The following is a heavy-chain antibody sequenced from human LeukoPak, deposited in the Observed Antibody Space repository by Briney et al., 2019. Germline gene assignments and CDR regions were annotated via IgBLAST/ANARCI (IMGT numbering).Heavy chain of an antibody. CDR3: ASSPNHIVGTPTPGDY. CDR1: GGSISSYY. D-gene: IGHD1-26*01. V-gene: IGHV4-59*08. Sequence: SETLSLTCTVSGGSISSYYWSWIRQPPGKGLGWIGYIYYSGSTNYNPSLKSRVTISVDTSKNQFSLKLSSVTAADTAVYYCASSPNHIVGTPTPGDYWGQGTLVTVSS. CDR2: IYYSGST. J-gene: IGHJ4*02.